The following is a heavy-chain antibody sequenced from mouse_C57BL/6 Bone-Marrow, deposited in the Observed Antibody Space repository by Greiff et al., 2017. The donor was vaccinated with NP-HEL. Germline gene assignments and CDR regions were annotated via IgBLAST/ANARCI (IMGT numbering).Heavy chain of an antibody. Sequence: EVQLQQSGPELVKPGASVKISCKASGYTFTDYYMNWVKQSHGKSLEWIGDINPNNGGTSYNQKFKGKATLTVDKSSSTAYMELRSLTSEDSAVYYCALGIYDGYPWFAYWGQGTLVTVSA. D-gene: IGHD2-3*01. CDR1: GYTFTDYY. CDR3: ALGIYDGYPWFAY. J-gene: IGHJ3*01. CDR2: INPNNGGT. V-gene: IGHV1-26*01.